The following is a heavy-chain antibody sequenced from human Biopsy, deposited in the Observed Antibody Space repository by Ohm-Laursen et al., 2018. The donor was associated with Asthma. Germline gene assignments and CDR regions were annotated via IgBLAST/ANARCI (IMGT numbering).Heavy chain of an antibody. Sequence: SQTLSLTCSVSGYSISNGGYYWTWVRQRPGKGLEWIGNIYHRGNTKYNPSLKSRLSFSVDTSKNQFSLKLSSVTAADTAIYFCARDYYDFWNRSVYTYFGMDVWGRGNTVVVSS. D-gene: IGHD3-3*01. CDR2: IYHRGNT. CDR1: GYSISNGGYY. V-gene: IGHV4-31*03. CDR3: ARDYYDFWNRSVYTYFGMDV. J-gene: IGHJ6*02.